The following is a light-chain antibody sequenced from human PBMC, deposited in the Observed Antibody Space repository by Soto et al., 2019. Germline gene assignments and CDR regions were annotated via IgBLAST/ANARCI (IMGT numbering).Light chain of an antibody. J-gene: IGKJ1*01. CDR1: QSVSSST. Sequence: EIVLTQSPGALSLSPGERATLSCRASQSVSSSTLAWYQQKPGQAPRLLIYGASIRATDIPDRFSGSGSGTDFTLTISRLEPEDFAVYYCEYYGSSSWTFGQGTKVQIK. CDR3: EYYGSSSWT. V-gene: IGKV3-20*01. CDR2: GAS.